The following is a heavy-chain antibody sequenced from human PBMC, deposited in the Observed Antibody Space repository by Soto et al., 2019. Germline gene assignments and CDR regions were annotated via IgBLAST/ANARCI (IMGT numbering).Heavy chain of an antibody. CDR1: GFTFSSYA. Sequence: PGGSLRLSCAAPGFTFSSYAMSWVRQAPGKGLEWVSAISGSGGSTYYADSVKGRFTISRDNSKNTLYLQMNSLRAEDTAVYYCAKDGIAAAAHSGGIFGYWGQGTLVTVSS. J-gene: IGHJ4*02. CDR3: AKDGIAAAAHSGGIFGY. CDR2: ISGSGGST. V-gene: IGHV3-23*01. D-gene: IGHD6-13*01.